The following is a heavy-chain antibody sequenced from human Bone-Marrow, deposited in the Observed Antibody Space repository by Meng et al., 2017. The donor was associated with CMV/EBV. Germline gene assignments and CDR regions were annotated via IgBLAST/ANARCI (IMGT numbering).Heavy chain of an antibody. CDR2: IRYDGSNK. D-gene: IGHD1-26*01. CDR1: GFAFSSYG. Sequence: GGSLRLSCEASGFAFSSYGMHWVRQAPGKGLEWVAFIRYDGSNKYYVDSVEGRFTISRDNSKNTMYLQMNSLRAEDTAVYNCAKDEWEWEPLKGPPFDYWGQGTGVTVSS. V-gene: IGHV3-30*02. J-gene: IGHJ4*02. CDR3: AKDEWEWEPLKGPPFDY.